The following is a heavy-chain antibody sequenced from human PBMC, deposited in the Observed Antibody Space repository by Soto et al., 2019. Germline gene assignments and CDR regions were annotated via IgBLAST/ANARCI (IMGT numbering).Heavy chain of an antibody. CDR3: ARGLAVAYSPARF. D-gene: IGHD6-19*01. J-gene: IGHJ4*02. CDR1: GYTFTSYY. Sequence: ASVKVSCKASGYTFTSYYMHWVRQAPGQGLEWMGVINPGGGSTSYAQRFHGRVTMTRDTSTSTVYMDLTSLRSEDTAVYYCARGLAVAYSPARFCGQGTLVTVSS. V-gene: IGHV1-46*01. CDR2: INPGGGST.